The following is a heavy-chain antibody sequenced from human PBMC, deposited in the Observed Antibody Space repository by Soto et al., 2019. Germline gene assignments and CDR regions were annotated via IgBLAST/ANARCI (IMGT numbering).Heavy chain of an antibody. V-gene: IGHV4-30-4*01. CDR3: ARVYGGGDDSDF. CDR2: MYYTGKT. D-gene: IGHD3-16*01. J-gene: IGHJ4*02. CDR1: GTTISSGDHY. Sequence: QVQLQESGPGLVKPSQTLSLTCTVSGTTISSGDHYWSWIRQAPGKGLEWIGYMYYTGKTYYNTSLPSRVTLTVDTSKNQFSLKMTVVTAADTALDFCARVYGGGDDSDFWGRGTLVSVSS.